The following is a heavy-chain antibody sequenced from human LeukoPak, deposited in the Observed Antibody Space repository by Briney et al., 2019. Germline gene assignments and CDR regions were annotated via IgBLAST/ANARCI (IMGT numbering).Heavy chain of an antibody. Sequence: GGSLRLSCAASGFSFNDYGMSWVRQAPGQGPEWVSGITWNGGSADYAASVKGRFTISRDNARNSLYLQMNSLRAEDTAVYYCARDLYNWNNWFDPWGQGTLVTVSS. CDR2: ITWNGGSA. D-gene: IGHD1-20*01. J-gene: IGHJ5*02. V-gene: IGHV3-20*04. CDR3: ARDLYNWNNWFDP. CDR1: GFSFNDYG.